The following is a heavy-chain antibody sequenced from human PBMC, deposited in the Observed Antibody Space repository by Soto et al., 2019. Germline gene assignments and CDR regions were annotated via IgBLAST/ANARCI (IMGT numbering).Heavy chain of an antibody. D-gene: IGHD3-10*01. Sequence: GGSLRVSCPASVFTFSSYEMNWVCQAPGKGLEWVSYISSSGSTIYYADSVKGRFTISRDNAKNSLYLQMNSLRAEDTAVYYCARSPLLLWFGELSPGGMDVWGQGTTVTVSS. V-gene: IGHV3-48*03. CDR2: ISSSGSTI. CDR1: VFTFSSYE. J-gene: IGHJ6*02. CDR3: ARSPLLLWFGELSPGGMDV.